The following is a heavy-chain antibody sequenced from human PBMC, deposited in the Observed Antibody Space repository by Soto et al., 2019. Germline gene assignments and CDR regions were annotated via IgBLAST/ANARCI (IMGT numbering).Heavy chain of an antibody. CDR2: IYYSAYSGTT. CDR1: VGSINSGGFY. J-gene: IGHJ4*02. CDR3: ARGHGNLDY. V-gene: IGHV4-31*03. Sequence: PSETLSLTCTVSVGSINSGGFYWTWIRQHPGKGLEWIGNIYYSAYSGTTYYNPSLKSRITISADTSKNQFSLRLSSVTAADTAVYYCARGHGNLDYWGQGTLVTVSS.